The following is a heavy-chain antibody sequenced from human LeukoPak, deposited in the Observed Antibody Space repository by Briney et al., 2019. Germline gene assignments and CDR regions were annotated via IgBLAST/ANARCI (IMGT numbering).Heavy chain of an antibody. D-gene: IGHD1-1*01. CDR1: GFSFSSYA. CDR3: ANDKSFHMDV. V-gene: IGHV3-74*01. Sequence: GGSLRLSCAASGFSFSSYAMSWVRQAPGKGLVWVSRINSDGSNTTYADSVKGRFTISRDNAKNTLYLQMNNLRAEDTAVYYCANDKSFHMDVWGQGTTVTVSS. J-gene: IGHJ6*02. CDR2: INSDGSNT.